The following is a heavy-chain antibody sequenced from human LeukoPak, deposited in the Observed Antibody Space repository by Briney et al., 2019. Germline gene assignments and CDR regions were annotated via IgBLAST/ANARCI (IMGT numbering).Heavy chain of an antibody. CDR3: ARDSRALNYDFWSGRAYYFDY. Sequence: GGSLRLSCAASGFTFSSYWMHWVRHAPGKGLGWVSRINSDGSSTSYADSVRGRFTISRDNAKNTLYLQMSSLRAEDTAVYYCARDSRALNYDFWSGRAYYFDYWGQGTLVTVSS. CDR2: INSDGSST. J-gene: IGHJ4*02. V-gene: IGHV3-74*01. D-gene: IGHD3-3*01. CDR1: GFTFSSYW.